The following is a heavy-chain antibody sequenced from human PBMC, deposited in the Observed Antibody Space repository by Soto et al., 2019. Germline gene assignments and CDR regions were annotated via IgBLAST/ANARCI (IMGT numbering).Heavy chain of an antibody. CDR3: ARGWGYDSNDYYYAY. Sequence: QVQLVQSGADVRKPGSSVKVSCKASGGTFSRHAISWVRQPPGQGLEWMGGIIPIFGTANHAQKFQGRVTIIADESTSTVYMELSSLRSEDTAMYYCARGWGYDSNDYYYAYWGQGTLVIVSS. J-gene: IGHJ4*02. D-gene: IGHD3-22*01. V-gene: IGHV1-69*01. CDR2: IIPIFGTA. CDR1: GGTFSRHA.